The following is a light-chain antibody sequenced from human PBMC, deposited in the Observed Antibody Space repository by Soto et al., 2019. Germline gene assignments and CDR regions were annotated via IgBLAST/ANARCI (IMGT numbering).Light chain of an antibody. Sequence: DIVMAQSPDSLAVSLGERATINCKSSYSVLNRSSNKNYLAWYQQKPGQPPKLVIYWASTRESGVPDRISGSESGTDFTLTISSLHAEAVAVYYCQQYYNTLITFGQGTRLEI. CDR2: WAS. CDR1: YSVLNRSSNKNY. V-gene: IGKV4-1*01. CDR3: QQYYNTLIT. J-gene: IGKJ5*01.